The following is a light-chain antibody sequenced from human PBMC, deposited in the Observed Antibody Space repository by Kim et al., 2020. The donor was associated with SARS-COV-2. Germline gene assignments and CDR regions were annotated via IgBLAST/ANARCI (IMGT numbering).Light chain of an antibody. CDR2: GAS. V-gene: IGKV3-20*01. CDR1: QSVSSSY. CDR3: QQYGTSPYT. J-gene: IGKJ2*01. Sequence: EIVLTQSPGTLSLSPGERATLSCRASQSVSSSYLAWYQQKPGQAPRLLIYGASRRATGIPDRFSGSGSGTDFILTISRLEPEDFAVYYCQQYGTSPYTFGQGTKLEI.